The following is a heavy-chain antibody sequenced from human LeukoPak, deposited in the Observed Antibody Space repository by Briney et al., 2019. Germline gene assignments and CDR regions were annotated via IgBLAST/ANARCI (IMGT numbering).Heavy chain of an antibody. Sequence: GESLNISCKGSGYSFTRYWIGWVRQMPGKGLEWMGIIYPGDSDTRYSPSFQGQVTISADKSISTAYLQWSSLKASDTVMYYCARPYTSYGSDAFDIWGQGTMVTVSS. D-gene: IGHD5-18*01. CDR1: GYSFTRYW. J-gene: IGHJ3*02. CDR3: ARPYTSYGSDAFDI. CDR2: IYPGDSDT. V-gene: IGHV5-51*01.